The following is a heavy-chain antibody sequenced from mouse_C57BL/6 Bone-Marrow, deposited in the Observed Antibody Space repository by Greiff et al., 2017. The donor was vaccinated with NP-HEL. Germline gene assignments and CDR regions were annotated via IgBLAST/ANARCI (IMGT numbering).Heavy chain of an antibody. Sequence: QVQLKQSGAELVKPGASVKVSCKASGYTFTSYWMHWVKQRPGQGLEWIGRIHPSDSDTNYNQKFKGKATLTVDKSSSTAYMQLSSLTSEDSAVYYCAIVYYYGSRGYFDYWGQGTTLTVSS. CDR3: AIVYYYGSRGYFDY. CDR2: IHPSDSDT. D-gene: IGHD1-1*01. V-gene: IGHV1-74*01. CDR1: GYTFTSYW. J-gene: IGHJ2*01.